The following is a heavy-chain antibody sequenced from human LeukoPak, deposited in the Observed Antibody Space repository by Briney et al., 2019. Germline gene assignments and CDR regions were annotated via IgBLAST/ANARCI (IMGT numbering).Heavy chain of an antibody. V-gene: IGHV1-8*02. CDR2: MNPNSGNT. J-gene: IGHJ4*02. D-gene: IGHD3-10*01. CDR1: GYTFTSYD. Sequence: ASVKVSCKASGYTFTSYDINWVRQATGQGLEWMGWMNPNSGNTGYAQKIQGRVTMTRNTSISTAYMELSSLRAEDTAVYYCARGVTMVRGVIPGYWGQGTLVTVSS. CDR3: ARGVTMVRGVIPGY.